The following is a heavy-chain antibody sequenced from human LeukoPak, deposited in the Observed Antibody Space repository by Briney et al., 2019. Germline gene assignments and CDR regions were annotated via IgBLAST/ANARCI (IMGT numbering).Heavy chain of an antibody. D-gene: IGHD3-22*01. Sequence: GGSLRLSCAASGFTFRDYYMSWIRQAPGKGLEWVSYISSSGSTIYYADSVKGRFTISRDNAKNSLYLQMNSLRAEDTAVYYCARATTARTYYYDSSGYYFDYWGQGTLVTVSS. CDR2: ISSSGSTI. CDR3: ARATTARTYYYDSSGYYFDY. V-gene: IGHV3-11*01. CDR1: GFTFRDYY. J-gene: IGHJ4*02.